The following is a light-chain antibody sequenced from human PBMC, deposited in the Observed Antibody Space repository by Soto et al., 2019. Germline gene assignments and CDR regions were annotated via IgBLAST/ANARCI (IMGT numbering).Light chain of an antibody. Sequence: EIVMTQSPATLSVSPGERATLSCRASQSANTYLAWYQQKPGQAPRLLIYGASTRATGIPARFSGSGSGTEFTLTISSLQSEDFAVYYCQQYNDWPSITFGQGTRLEIK. CDR3: QQYNDWPSIT. J-gene: IGKJ5*01. CDR2: GAS. V-gene: IGKV3-15*01. CDR1: QSANTY.